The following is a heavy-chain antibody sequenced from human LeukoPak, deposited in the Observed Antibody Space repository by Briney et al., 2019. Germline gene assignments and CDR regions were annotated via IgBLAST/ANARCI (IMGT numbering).Heavy chain of an antibody. CDR3: ARVSILYYYDSSGYRYPHFNFDY. D-gene: IGHD3-22*01. V-gene: IGHV1-8*01. Sequence: GASVKVSCKASGYTFTSYDINWVRQATGQGLEWMGWMNPNSGNTDYAQKFQGRVTMTRNTSISTAYMELSSLRSEDTAVYYCARVSILYYYDSSGYRYPHFNFDYWGQGTLVTVSS. CDR1: GYTFTSYD. CDR2: MNPNSGNT. J-gene: IGHJ4*02.